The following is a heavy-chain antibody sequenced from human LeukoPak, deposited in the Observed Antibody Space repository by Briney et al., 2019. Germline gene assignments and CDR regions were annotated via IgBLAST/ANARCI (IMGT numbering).Heavy chain of an antibody. D-gene: IGHD2-21*01. CDR1: GYTFTSYY. CDR3: ARGWHDCGGDCYSRLLDY. CDR2: INPSGGST. J-gene: IGHJ4*02. V-gene: IGHV1-46*03. Sequence: GASVKVSCKASGYTFTSYYMHWVRQAPGQGLEWMGIINPSGGSTSYAQKFQGRVTMTRDTSTSTVYMGLSSLRSEDTAVYYCARGWHDCGGDCYSRLLDYWGQGTLVTVSS.